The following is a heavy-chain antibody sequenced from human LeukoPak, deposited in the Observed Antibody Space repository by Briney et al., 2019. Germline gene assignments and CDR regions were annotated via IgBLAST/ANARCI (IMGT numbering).Heavy chain of an antibody. CDR2: INHSGST. J-gene: IGHJ4*02. V-gene: IGHV4-34*01. D-gene: IGHD6-13*01. Sequence: PSETLSLTCAVYGGSFSGYYWSWIRQPPGKGLEWIGEINHSGSTNYNPSLKSRVSISVDSSKNQFSLKVSSVTAADTAVYYCARGSDTAAGLYWGQGTLVTVFS. CDR3: ARGSDTAAGLY. CDR1: GGSFSGYY.